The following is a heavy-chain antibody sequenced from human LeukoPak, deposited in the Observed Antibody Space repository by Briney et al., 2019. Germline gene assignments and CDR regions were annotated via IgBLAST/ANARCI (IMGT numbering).Heavy chain of an antibody. CDR1: GFTFSNYS. Sequence: GGSLRLSCAASGFTFSNYSMHWVRQAPGKGLEWVAVIWYDGSSKYYADSVKGRFTISRDNSKNTLYLQMNSLRAEDTAVYYCASRGTGYCTNGVCSTTPPGGYWGQGTLVTVSS. J-gene: IGHJ4*02. V-gene: IGHV3-33*08. CDR3: ASRGTGYCTNGVCSTTPPGGY. CDR2: IWYDGSSK. D-gene: IGHD2-8*01.